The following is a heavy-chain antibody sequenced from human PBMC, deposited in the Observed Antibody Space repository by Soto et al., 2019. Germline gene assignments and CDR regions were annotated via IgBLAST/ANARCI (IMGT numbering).Heavy chain of an antibody. V-gene: IGHV3-9*01. CDR3: AKGAGYYYCYGMDV. J-gene: IGHJ6*02. CDR2: ISWNSGSI. Sequence: SGGSLRLSCAASGFNFDDYAMHWVRQAPGKGLEWVSGISWNSGSIGYADSVKGRFTISRDNAKNSLYLQMNSLRAEDTAVYYCAKGAGYYYCYGMDVWGQGTTVTVSS. CDR1: GFNFDDYA.